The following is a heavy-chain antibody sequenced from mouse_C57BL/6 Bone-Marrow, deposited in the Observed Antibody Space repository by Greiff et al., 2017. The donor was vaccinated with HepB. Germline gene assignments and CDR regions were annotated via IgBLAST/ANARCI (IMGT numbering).Heavy chain of an antibody. CDR1: GYTFTSYW. CDR3: ARGTGREYVDY. D-gene: IGHD3-3*01. V-gene: IGHV1-52*01. Sequence: QVQLQQPGAELVRPGSSVKLSCKASGYTFTSYWMHWVKQRPIQGLEWIGNIDPSDSETHYNQKFKDKATLTVDKSSSTVYLELSRLTSDDSAVYYCARGTGREYVDYWGQGTTLTVSS. J-gene: IGHJ2*01. CDR2: IDPSDSET.